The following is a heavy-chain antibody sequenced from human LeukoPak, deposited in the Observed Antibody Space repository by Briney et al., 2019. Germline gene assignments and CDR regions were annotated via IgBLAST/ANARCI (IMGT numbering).Heavy chain of an antibody. CDR2: ISINGDNR. D-gene: IGHD1-26*01. J-gene: IGHJ4*02. CDR3: ARGRGATSARQFFDYR. Sequence: PGGSLLLSCASSGFTFTTFFLHWVRPAPGEGLEFVSVISINGDNRYYANCLKVRFTISRDNSKNTVWRQMGSLRVEYTGVYFCARGRGATSARQFFDYRGGQGSLITVSS. V-gene: IGHV3-64*01. CDR1: GFTFTTFF.